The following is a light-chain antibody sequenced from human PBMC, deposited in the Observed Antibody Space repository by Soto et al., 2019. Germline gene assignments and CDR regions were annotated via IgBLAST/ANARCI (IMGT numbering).Light chain of an antibody. Sequence: NFMLTQPHSVSESPGKTVTISWTRNSGLIASNHVQWYQQRPGSAPTTIIYDDNQRPSGVPDRFSGSIDSSPNSASLTISGLKTEDEADYYCQSYDASNLVFGGGTKLTVL. V-gene: IGLV6-57*03. CDR2: DDN. CDR3: QSYDASNLV. CDR1: SGLIASNH. J-gene: IGLJ3*02.